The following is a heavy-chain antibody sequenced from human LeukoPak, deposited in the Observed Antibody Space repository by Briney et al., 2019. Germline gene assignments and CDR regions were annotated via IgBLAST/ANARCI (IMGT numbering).Heavy chain of an antibody. CDR2: IHSGGST. CDR3: ARERRYCSGDICYSGLDY. CDR1: GFTVSSNY. V-gene: IGHV3-53*01. J-gene: IGHJ4*02. D-gene: IGHD2-15*01. Sequence: PGGSLRLSCAVSGFTVSSNYMSWVRQAPGKGLEWVSLIHSGGSTDYADSVKDRFTISRDNSKNTVNLQINSLRAEDTAVYYCARERRYCSGDICYSGLDYWGQGTLVTVSS.